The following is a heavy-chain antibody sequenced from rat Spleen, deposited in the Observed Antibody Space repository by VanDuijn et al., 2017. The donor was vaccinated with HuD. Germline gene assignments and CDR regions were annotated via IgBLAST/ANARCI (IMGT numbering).Heavy chain of an antibody. Sequence: EVQLVESGGGLVQPGGSLKVSCAASGFTFINFPMAWVRQAPKKGLEWVASISSGGGGNYYPDSVKGRFTISRDTAQNTLYLQMNSLRSEDTANYYCAIGGFFRYWGQGVMVTVSS. V-gene: IGHV5S13*01. CDR1: GFTFINFP. CDR2: ISSGGGGN. CDR3: AIGGFFRY. D-gene: IGHD1-6*01. J-gene: IGHJ2*01.